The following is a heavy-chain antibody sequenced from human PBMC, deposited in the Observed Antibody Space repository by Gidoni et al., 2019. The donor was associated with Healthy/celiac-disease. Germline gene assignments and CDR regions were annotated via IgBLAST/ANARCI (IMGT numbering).Heavy chain of an antibody. D-gene: IGHD3-22*01. V-gene: IGHV3-23*01. CDR1: GFTFTSYA. Sequence: EVQLLDAGGGLVQHGGSLRLSCAASGFTFTSYARGWVRPSPGKGLEWVSAISGSGGSTYYADSVQGRFTISRDNSKNTLYLQMNSLRAEDTAVYYCAKDGHYYDSSGYYYFDYWGQGTLVTVSS. CDR3: AKDGHYYDSSGYYYFDY. J-gene: IGHJ4*02. CDR2: ISGSGGST.